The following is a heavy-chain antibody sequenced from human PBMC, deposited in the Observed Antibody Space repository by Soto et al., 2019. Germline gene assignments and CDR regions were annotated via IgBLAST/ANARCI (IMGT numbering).Heavy chain of an antibody. D-gene: IGHD2-21*02. CDR1: GFSLSSIGEG. V-gene: IGHV2-5*02. CDR3: VQSRCGGDCLQSYSSHSYYGLDV. J-gene: IGHJ6*02. Sequence: QITLKESGPTLVKPTQTLTLTCTFPGFSLSSIGEGVGWIRQPPGKALEWLALIYWDDDKRYSPSLKSRLTITKDTSKNQVVRTMTNMDPVDTATYYCVQSRCGGDCLQSYSSHSYYGLDVWGQGTTVTVSS. CDR2: IYWDDDK.